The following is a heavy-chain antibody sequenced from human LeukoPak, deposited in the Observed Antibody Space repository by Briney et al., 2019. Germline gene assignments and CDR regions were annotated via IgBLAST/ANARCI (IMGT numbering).Heavy chain of an antibody. J-gene: IGHJ3*02. Sequence: GGSLRLSCEASGFTFSSYSMNWVRQAPGKGLEWVSSISSSSSYIYYADSVKGRFTISRDNAKNSLYLQMNSLRAEDTAVYYCARAAEYWYDIKAFDIWGQGTMVTVSS. CDR2: ISSSSSYI. V-gene: IGHV3-21*01. CDR1: GFTFSSYS. CDR3: ARAAEYWYDIKAFDI. D-gene: IGHD3-9*01.